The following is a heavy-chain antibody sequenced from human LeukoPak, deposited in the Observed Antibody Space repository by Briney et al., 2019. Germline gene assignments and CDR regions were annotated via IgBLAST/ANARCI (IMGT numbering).Heavy chain of an antibody. V-gene: IGHV3-23*01. CDR2: TSGNGVKT. J-gene: IGHJ5*02. Sequence: PGGPLRLSCGASGFVFRTYALSWVRQAPGKGLEWVSATSGNGVKTYYADSVKGRFTISRDNSKNTLYLQMNSLRAEDTAVYYCAKDAGWPYDAWGQGTLVTVSS. CDR3: AKDAGWPYDA. CDR1: GFVFRTYA. D-gene: IGHD3-22*01.